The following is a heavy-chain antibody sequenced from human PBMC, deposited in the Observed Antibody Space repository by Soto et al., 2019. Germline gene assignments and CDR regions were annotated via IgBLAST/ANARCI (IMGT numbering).Heavy chain of an antibody. J-gene: IGHJ4*02. CDR1: DDSINSDKYY. CDR2: IYYRGNA. CDR3: AKLEGLATISYYFDF. V-gene: IGHV4-39*01. D-gene: IGHD3-9*01. Sequence: SETLSLTCSVSDDSINSDKYYWGWIRQPPGKGLEWIGSIYYRGNAYYNPSLQTRVTISLHKSKSQFSLKLNSVTAADSAVYFCAKLEGLATISYYFDFCGPGALVTAPQ.